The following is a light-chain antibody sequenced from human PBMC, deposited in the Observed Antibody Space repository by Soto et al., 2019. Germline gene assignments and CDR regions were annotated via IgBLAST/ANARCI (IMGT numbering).Light chain of an antibody. J-gene: IGKJ1*01. Sequence: IVMTQSPATLSVSPGQRATLSCRASQSVSTNLAWYQQKPGQAPRLLIYGASTRATGIPARFSGSGSGTEFTLTIRGLQSDDFAVYYCQPYSNWPPWTFGQGTRVDFK. V-gene: IGKV3D-15*01. CDR3: QPYSNWPPWT. CDR1: QSVSTN. CDR2: GAS.